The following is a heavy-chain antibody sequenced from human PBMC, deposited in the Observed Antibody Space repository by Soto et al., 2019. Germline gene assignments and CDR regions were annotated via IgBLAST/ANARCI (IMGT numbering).Heavy chain of an antibody. J-gene: IGHJ4*02. Sequence: KASETLSLTCIVSGVSVTSYTWSWVRQPANKGLAWIGRVFSSVSATYSPSLKSRVRIPMDTPENRISLKLDSVTAADAGVYYCTRDGMTTGDTWGPGTLVTVSS. CDR3: TRDGMTTGDT. CDR1: GVSVTSYT. CDR2: VFSSVSA. D-gene: IGHD2-21*02. V-gene: IGHV4-4*07.